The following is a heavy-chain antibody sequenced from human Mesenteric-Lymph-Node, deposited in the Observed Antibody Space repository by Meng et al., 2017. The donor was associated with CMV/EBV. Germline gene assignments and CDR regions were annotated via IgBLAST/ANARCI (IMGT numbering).Heavy chain of an antibody. CDR1: GFTFSRHW. V-gene: IGHV3-7*03. CDR2: IKQGGSDK. J-gene: IGHJ6*02. CDR3: AKDSSSDFWSAYFSFYPYGLDV. D-gene: IGHD3-3*01. Sequence: GESLKTSCAASGFTFSRHWMSWVRQAPGKGLEWVANIKQGGSDKYYVDSVRGRFTISRDDAKNSLYLQMNSLRAEDTAVYYCAKDSSSDFWSAYFSFYPYGLDVWGQGTTVTVSS.